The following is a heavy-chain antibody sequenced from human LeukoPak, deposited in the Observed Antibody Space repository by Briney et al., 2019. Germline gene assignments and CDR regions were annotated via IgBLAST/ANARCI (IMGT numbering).Heavy chain of an antibody. J-gene: IGHJ4*01. V-gene: IGHV4-59*11. CDR3: AREYDF. CDR1: AVSISRHL. D-gene: IGHD3/OR15-3a*01. Sequence: SETLSLTCNFSAVSISRHLWSWMRQTPEKGLEWLGYDFSSGSTNYNLSLMIRITISLDTSKHQFSLTLNSVTAADTAVYYCAREYDFWGLGTLVTVSS. CDR2: DFSSGST.